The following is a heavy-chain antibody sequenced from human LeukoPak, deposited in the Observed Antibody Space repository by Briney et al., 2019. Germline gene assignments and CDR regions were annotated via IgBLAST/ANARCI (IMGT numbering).Heavy chain of an antibody. CDR1: GGSISSYY. CDR3: ATGDKRPIQLDY. Sequence: SETLSLTCTVSGGSISSYYCTWIRQPPGKGLEWIGYILYSGSTNNNPSLKSRVTISVDTSKNQFSLKLNSVTAADTAVYYCATGDKRPIQLDYWGQGTLVTVSS. D-gene: IGHD1-1*01. J-gene: IGHJ4*02. V-gene: IGHV4-59*01. CDR2: ILYSGST.